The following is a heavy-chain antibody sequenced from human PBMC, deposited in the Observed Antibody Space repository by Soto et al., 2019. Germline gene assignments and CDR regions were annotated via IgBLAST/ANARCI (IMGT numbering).Heavy chain of an antibody. CDR2: ISSSSSTI. D-gene: IGHD3-16*01. Sequence: GGSLRLSCAASGFTFSSYSMNWVRQAPGKGLEWVSYISSSSSTIYYADSVKGRFTISRDNAKNSLYLQMNSLRDEDTAVYYCARYGWGVSFYGMDVWGQGTTVTVSS. CDR3: ARYGWGVSFYGMDV. J-gene: IGHJ6*02. V-gene: IGHV3-48*02. CDR1: GFTFSSYS.